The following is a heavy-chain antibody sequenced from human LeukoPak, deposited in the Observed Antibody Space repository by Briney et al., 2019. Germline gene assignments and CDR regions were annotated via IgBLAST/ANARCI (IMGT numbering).Heavy chain of an antibody. CDR2: IIPIFGTA. CDR1: GGTFSSYA. D-gene: IGHD1-1*01. J-gene: IGHJ5*02. Sequence: SVKVSCKASGGTFSSYAISWVRQAPGQGLEWMGRIIPIFGTANYAQKFQGRVTITTDESTSTAYMELSSLRSEDTAVYYCAREGYVPRYNTHWFDPWGQGTLVTVSS. CDR3: AREGYVPRYNTHWFDP. V-gene: IGHV1-69*05.